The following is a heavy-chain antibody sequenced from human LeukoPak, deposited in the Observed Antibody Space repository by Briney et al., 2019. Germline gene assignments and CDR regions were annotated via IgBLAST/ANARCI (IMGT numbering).Heavy chain of an antibody. Sequence: SETLSLTCTVSGGSISSGGYYWGWIRQHPGKGLEWIGYIYYSGSTYYNPSLKSRVTISVDTSKNQFSLKLSSVTAADTAVYYCARRDYDILTGTGRHGFDYWGQGTLVTVSS. CDR3: ARRDYDILTGTGRHGFDY. CDR1: GGSISSGGYY. V-gene: IGHV4-31*03. D-gene: IGHD3-9*01. CDR2: IYYSGST. J-gene: IGHJ4*02.